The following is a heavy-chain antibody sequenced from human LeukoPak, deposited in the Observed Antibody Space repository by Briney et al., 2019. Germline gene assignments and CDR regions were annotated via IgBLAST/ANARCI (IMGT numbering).Heavy chain of an antibody. CDR3: ARGRDYDSTTYWGDYYMDV. V-gene: IGHV4-59*01. D-gene: IGHD2/OR15-2a*01. CDR2: IYYSGRTNT. J-gene: IGHJ6*03. Sequence: SETLSLTGTVSGGSISSYYWSWIRQPPGKGLEWIGYIYYSGRTNTNYNPSLKSRATISIDTSKNQVSLKVISVTAADTAVYYCARGRDYDSTTYWGDYYMDVWGKGTTVTVS. CDR1: GGSISSYY.